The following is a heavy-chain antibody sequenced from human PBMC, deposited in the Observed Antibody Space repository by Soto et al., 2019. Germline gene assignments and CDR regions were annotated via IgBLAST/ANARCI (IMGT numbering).Heavy chain of an antibody. D-gene: IGHD1-26*01. CDR2: ISGSGGST. CDR1: GFTFSSYA. J-gene: IGHJ4*02. Sequence: PGGSLRLSCAASGFTFSSYAMSWVRQAPGKGLEWVSAISGSGGSTYYADSVKGRFTISRDNAKNSLYLQMNSLRADDMAVYYCARKHSGTYPFDFWGQGTLVTVS. V-gene: IGHV3-23*01. CDR3: ARKHSGTYPFDF.